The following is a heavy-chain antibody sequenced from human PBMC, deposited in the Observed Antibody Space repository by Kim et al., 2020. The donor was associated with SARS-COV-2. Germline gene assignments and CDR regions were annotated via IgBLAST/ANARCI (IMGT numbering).Heavy chain of an antibody. D-gene: IGHD6-13*01. CDR2: T. Sequence: THYSDSVKSRFTISSDNSKNTLFLQMNSLRPDDTAVYFCSRGSAAAAVCDSWGQGTLVTVSS. CDR3: SRGSAAAAVCDS. V-gene: IGHV3-NL1*01. J-gene: IGHJ4*02.